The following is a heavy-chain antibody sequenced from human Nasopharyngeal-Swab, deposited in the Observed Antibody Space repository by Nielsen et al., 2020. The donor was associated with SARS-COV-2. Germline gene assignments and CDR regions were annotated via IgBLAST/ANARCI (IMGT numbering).Heavy chain of an antibody. D-gene: IGHD6-13*01. CDR1: GCSHISYV. V-gene: IGHV1-18*01. CDR3: ARASIAAAGTGGDP. Sequence: VMDACKGCGCSHISYVISWVRQAPGQGLEWMGWISAYNGNTNYAQKLQGRVTMTTDTSTSTAYMELRSLRSDDTAVYYCARASIAAAGTGGDPWGQGTLVTVSS. CDR2: ISAYNGNT. J-gene: IGHJ5*02.